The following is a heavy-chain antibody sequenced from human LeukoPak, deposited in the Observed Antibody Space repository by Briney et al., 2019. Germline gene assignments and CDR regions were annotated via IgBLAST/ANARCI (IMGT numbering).Heavy chain of an antibody. CDR1: GFNFNTYA. J-gene: IGHJ4*02. V-gene: IGHV3-48*02. D-gene: IGHD1-14*01. CDR3: TRVGGYHLPKFDY. CDR2: ISSSSSTI. Sequence: PGGSLRLSCAASGFNFNTYAMNWFRQAPGKGLEWISYISSSSSTIYYADSVKGRFSISRDNAKNSVYLEMNSPGDEDTAVYYCTRVGGYHLPKFDYWGRGPLVSVSS.